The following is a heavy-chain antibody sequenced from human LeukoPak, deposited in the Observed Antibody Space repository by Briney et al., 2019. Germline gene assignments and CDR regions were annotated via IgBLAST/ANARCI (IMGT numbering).Heavy chain of an antibody. V-gene: IGHV4-59*08. CDR1: GGSFTTYY. J-gene: IGHJ3*02. Sequence: SETLSLTCTVSGGSFTTYYWSWIRQPPGKGLDWIGYIYYTGSTTYNPSLKSRVTISVDTSKNQFSLKLNSVTAADTAVYYCATSTTMIAAGGGAFDIWGQGTMVTVSS. CDR3: ATSTTMIAAGGGAFDI. CDR2: IYYTGST. D-gene: IGHD3-22*01.